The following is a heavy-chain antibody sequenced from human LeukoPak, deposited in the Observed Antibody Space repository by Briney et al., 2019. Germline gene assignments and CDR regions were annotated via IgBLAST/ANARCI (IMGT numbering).Heavy chain of an antibody. J-gene: IGHJ4*02. CDR2: ISTSGSTI. V-gene: IGHV3-48*03. Sequence: GGSLRLSCAASGFSFNTYEMNWVRQAPGKGLEWLLYISTSGSTIYYADSVKGRFTISRDNAKNTLYLQMNSLRAEDTAMYYCVTDLGIGDGRWGQGTLVTVSS. CDR1: GFSFNTYE. D-gene: IGHD7-27*01. CDR3: VTDLGIGDGR.